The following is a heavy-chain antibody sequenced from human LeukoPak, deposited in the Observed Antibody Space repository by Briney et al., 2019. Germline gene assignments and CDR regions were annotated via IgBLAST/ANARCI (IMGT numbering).Heavy chain of an antibody. J-gene: IGHJ5*02. V-gene: IGHV1-46*01. Sequence: GASVKVSCKASGYTFTSYYMHWVRQAPGQGLEWMGIINPGGGSTSYAQKFQGRVTMTRDMSTSTVYMELSSLRSEDTAVYYCARAGQQLVLCNWFDPWGQGTLVTVSS. CDR3: ARAGQQLVLCNWFDP. CDR1: GYTFTSYY. D-gene: IGHD6-13*01. CDR2: INPGGGST.